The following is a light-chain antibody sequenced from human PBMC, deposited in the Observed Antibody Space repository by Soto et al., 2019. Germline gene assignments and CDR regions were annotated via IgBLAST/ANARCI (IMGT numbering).Light chain of an antibody. V-gene: IGLV2-8*01. CDR1: SSDVGGYNY. CDR2: EVS. J-gene: IGLJ2*01. Sequence: HSALTQPPSASGSPGQSVTISCTGTSSDVGGYNYVSWYQQHPGKAPKLMIYEVSKRPSGVPDRFSGSKSGNTASLTVSGLQAEDEADYYCSSYAGSNSWVFGGGTKLTVL. CDR3: SSYAGSNSWV.